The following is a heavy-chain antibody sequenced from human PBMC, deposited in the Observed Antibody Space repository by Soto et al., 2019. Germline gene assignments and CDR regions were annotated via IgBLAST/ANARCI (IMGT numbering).Heavy chain of an antibody. V-gene: IGHV4-59*01. D-gene: IGHD4-17*01. J-gene: IGHJ5*02. CDR3: ARGTTYGDYSDWFDP. CDR2: IYYSGST. Sequence: SETLSLTCTVSGGSISSYYWSWIRQPPGKGLEWIGYIYYSGSTNYNPSLKSRVTISVDTSKNQFSLKLSSVTAADTAVYYCARGTTYGDYSDWFDPWGQGTLVTVSS. CDR1: GGSISSYY.